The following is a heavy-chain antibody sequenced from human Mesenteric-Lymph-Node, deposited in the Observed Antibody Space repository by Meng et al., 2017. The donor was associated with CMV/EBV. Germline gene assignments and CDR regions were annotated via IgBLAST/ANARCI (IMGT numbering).Heavy chain of an antibody. D-gene: IGHD1-26*01. J-gene: IGHJ4*02. CDR3: AKQIVGATRYFDY. V-gene: IGHV3-19*01. Sequence: GESLKISCAASGFTFSNSDMNWVRQAPGKGLEWVSGVSWNGSRTHYADSVKGRFTISRDNSKNTLYLQMNRLRAEDTAVYYCAKQIVGATRYFDYWGQGTLVTVSS. CDR2: VSWNGSRT. CDR1: GFTFSNSD.